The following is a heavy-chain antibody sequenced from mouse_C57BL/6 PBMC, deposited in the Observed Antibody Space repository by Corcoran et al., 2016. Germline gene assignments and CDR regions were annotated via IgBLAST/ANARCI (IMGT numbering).Heavy chain of an antibody. CDR2: INTYSGVP. V-gene: IGHV9-3*01. CDR3: ARDEGTQYYYAMDY. Sequence: QIQLVQSGPELKKPGETVKISCKASGYTFTTYGMSWVKQAPGKGLKWMGWINTYSGVPTYADDFKGRFAFSLETSASTAYLQINNLKNEETATYCCARDEGTQYYYAMDYWGQGTSVTVSS. D-gene: IGHD2-14*01. CDR1: GYTFTTYG. J-gene: IGHJ4*01.